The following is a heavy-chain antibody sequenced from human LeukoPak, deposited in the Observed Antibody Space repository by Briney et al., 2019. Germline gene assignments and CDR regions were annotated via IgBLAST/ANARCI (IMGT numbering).Heavy chain of an antibody. CDR2: MFTGGST. Sequence: SETLSLTCTVSGGSIRNYYWSWIRQPAGERLEWIGRMFTGGSTTYNPALKSRVTMSVDTSKNQFSLKLTSVTAADTAVYYCARHTPLNFGVAPPTWGQGTLVTVPS. CDR1: GGSIRNYY. D-gene: IGHD3-3*01. CDR3: ARHTPLNFGVAPPT. J-gene: IGHJ5*02. V-gene: IGHV4-4*07.